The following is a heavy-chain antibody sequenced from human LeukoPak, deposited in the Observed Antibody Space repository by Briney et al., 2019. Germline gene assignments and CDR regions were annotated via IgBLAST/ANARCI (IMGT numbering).Heavy chain of an antibody. V-gene: IGHV3-23*01. CDR2: ISSSGGST. Sequence: GGSLRLSCAASGFTFSSYALSWVRQAPGKGLEWVSGISSSGGSTYYADSVKGRFTISRDNSKNTVYLQMNSLKTEDTAVYYCARVEVSNGYYWPLDYWGQGTLVTVSS. J-gene: IGHJ4*02. D-gene: IGHD3-22*01. CDR1: GFTFSSYA. CDR3: ARVEVSNGYYWPLDY.